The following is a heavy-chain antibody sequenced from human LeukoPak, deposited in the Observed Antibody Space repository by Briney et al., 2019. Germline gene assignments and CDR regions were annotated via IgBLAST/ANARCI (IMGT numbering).Heavy chain of an antibody. Sequence: SETLSLTCAVYGGSFSGYYWSWIRQPPGKGLEWIGEINHSGSTNYNPSLKSRVTMSVDTSKNQFSLKLSSVTAADTAVYYCAREGCSSTSCYFDYWGQGTLVTVSS. V-gene: IGHV4-34*01. CDR3: AREGCSSTSCYFDY. CDR1: GGSFSGYY. D-gene: IGHD2-2*01. CDR2: INHSGST. J-gene: IGHJ4*02.